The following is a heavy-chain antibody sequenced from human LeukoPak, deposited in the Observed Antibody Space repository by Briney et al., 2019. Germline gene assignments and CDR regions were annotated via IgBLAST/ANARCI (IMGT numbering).Heavy chain of an antibody. Sequence: ASVKVSCKVCVYTLTELSMHLVRQAPGKGLEWMGGFNPEDGETIYAQKFQGRVTMTEDTSTATAYMALSSLRSNDPAVYYCATYPLGYCTNGVCPRGAFDIWGQGTMVTVSS. D-gene: IGHD2-8*01. J-gene: IGHJ3*02. CDR1: VYTLTELS. CDR2: FNPEDGET. CDR3: ATYPLGYCTNGVCPRGAFDI. V-gene: IGHV1-24*01.